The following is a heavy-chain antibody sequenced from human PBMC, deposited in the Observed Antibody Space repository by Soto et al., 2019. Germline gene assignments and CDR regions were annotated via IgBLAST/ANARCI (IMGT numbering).Heavy chain of an antibody. V-gene: IGHV1-2*04. Sequence: ASVKVSCKASGYTFTGYYMHWVRQAPGQGLEWMGWINPNSGGTNYAQKFQGWVTMTRDTSISTAYMELSRLRSDDTAVYYCARVSNFWSGYRAAFDIWGQGTMVTVSS. D-gene: IGHD3-3*01. CDR2: INPNSGGT. CDR3: ARVSNFWSGYRAAFDI. J-gene: IGHJ3*02. CDR1: GYTFTGYY.